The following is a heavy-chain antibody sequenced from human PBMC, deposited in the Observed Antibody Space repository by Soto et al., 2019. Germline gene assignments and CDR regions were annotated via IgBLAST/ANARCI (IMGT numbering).Heavy chain of an antibody. V-gene: IGHV4-39*01. CDR1: GGSIGSSSYY. Sequence: PSETLSLTCTVSGGSIGSSSYYWGWIRQPPGKGLEWIGSIYYSGSTYYNPSLRSRVTISVDTSKNQFSLKLSSVTAADTAVYYCARLRNYDVSYWGQGTLVTVSS. CDR3: ARLRNYDVSY. J-gene: IGHJ4*02. D-gene: IGHD3-3*01. CDR2: IYYSGST.